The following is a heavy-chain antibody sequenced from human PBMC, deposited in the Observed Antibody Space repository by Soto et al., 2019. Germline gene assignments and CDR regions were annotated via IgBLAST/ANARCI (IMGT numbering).Heavy chain of an antibody. D-gene: IGHD6-13*01. V-gene: IGHV4-34*01. CDR2: INHSGST. CDR1: GGSFSGYY. J-gene: IGHJ3*02. Sequence: SETLSLTCAVYGGSFSGYYWSWIRQPPGKGLEWIGEINHSGSTNYNPSLKSRVTISVDTSKNQFSLKLSSVTAADTAVYYCASGYSSSSYGAFDIWGQGTMVTVSS. CDR3: ASGYSSSSYGAFDI.